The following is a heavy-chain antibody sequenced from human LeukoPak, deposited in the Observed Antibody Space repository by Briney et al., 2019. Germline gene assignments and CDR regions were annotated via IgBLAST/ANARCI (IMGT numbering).Heavy chain of an antibody. CDR3: AGEGLGYCSSTRWQVSDAFDI. J-gene: IGHJ3*02. D-gene: IGHD2-2*01. CDR1: GGSISSGSYY. V-gene: IGHV4-61*09. CDR2: IYTSGST. Sequence: SETLSLTCTVSGGSISSGSYYWSWIRQPAGQGLEWIGHIYTSGSTNYNPSLKSRVTISVDTSKNQFSLKLSSVTAADTAVYYCAGEGLGYCSSTRWQVSDAFDIWGQGTMVTVSS.